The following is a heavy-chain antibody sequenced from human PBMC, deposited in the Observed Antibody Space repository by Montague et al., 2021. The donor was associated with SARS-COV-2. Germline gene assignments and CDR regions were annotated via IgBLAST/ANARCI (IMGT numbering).Heavy chain of an antibody. D-gene: IGHD2-2*01. CDR3: ARVRGTEYRVFDY. J-gene: IGHJ4*02. V-gene: IGHV4-61*02. Sequence: TLSLTCTVSGDSISSGTHYWSWIRQPAGKGLEWIGRIYSSGSTNYNPSLKIRVTISVDTSKNHFSLNLSSVTAADTAVYYCARVRGTEYRVFDYWGQGSLVTVSS. CDR1: GDSISSGTHY. CDR2: IYSSGST.